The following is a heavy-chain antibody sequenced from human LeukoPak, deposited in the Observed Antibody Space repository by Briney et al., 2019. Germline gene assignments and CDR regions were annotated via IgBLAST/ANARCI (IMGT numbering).Heavy chain of an antibody. D-gene: IGHD6-19*01. Sequence: GASVKVSCKASGGTFSSYAISWVRQAPGQGLEWMGGIIPIFGTANYAQKFQGRVTITADESTSTAYMELSSLRSEDTAVYYCATPGYIAVAGNLFAFNYYYYGMDVWGQGTTVTVSS. V-gene: IGHV1-69*13. J-gene: IGHJ6*02. CDR1: GGTFSSYA. CDR3: ATPGYIAVAGNLFAFNYYYYGMDV. CDR2: IIPIFGTA.